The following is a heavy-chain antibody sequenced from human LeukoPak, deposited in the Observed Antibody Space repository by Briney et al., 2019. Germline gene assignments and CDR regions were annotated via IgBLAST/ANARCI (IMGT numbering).Heavy chain of an antibody. Sequence: GASVKVSCKASGYTFTSYYMHWVRQAPGQGLEWMGIINPSGGSASYAQKFQGRVTMTRDTSTSTVYMELSSLRSEDTAVYYCARERGSNYDFWSGLFDYWGQGTLVTVSS. V-gene: IGHV1-46*01. CDR1: GYTFTSYY. D-gene: IGHD3-3*01. CDR3: ARERGSNYDFWSGLFDY. CDR2: INPSGGSA. J-gene: IGHJ4*02.